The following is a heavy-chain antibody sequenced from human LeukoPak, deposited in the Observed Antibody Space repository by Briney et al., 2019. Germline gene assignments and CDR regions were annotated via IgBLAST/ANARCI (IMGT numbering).Heavy chain of an antibody. CDR2: ISGSGGST. Sequence: GGSLRLSCAASGFTFSSYGMSWVRQAPGKGLEWVSAISGSGGSTYYADSVKGRFTISRDNSKNTLYLQMNSLRAEDTAVYYCAKDEVSYGDYDAEYFQHWGQGTLVTVSS. CDR3: AKDEVSYGDYDAEYFQH. V-gene: IGHV3-23*01. D-gene: IGHD4-17*01. CDR1: GFTFSSYG. J-gene: IGHJ1*01.